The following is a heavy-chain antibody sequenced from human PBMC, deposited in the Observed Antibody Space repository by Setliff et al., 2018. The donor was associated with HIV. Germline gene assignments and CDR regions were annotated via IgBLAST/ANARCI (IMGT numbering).Heavy chain of an antibody. J-gene: IGHJ4*01. CDR1: GYTFTNYG. CDR3: ARVPSGAAGLVRAGFYF. CDR2: ISAHNGNT. Sequence: ASVKVSCKSSGYTFTNYGVSWVRQAPGQGLEWMGWISAHNGNTNFAQKFQDRVTVTTDTSTNTTYMELRGLRSDDTATYYCARVPSGAAGLVRAGFYFWGQGTLVTVSS. V-gene: IGHV1-18*01. D-gene: IGHD6-25*01.